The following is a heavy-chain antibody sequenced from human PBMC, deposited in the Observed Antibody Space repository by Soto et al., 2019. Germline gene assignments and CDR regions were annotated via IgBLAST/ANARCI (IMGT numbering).Heavy chain of an antibody. D-gene: IGHD4-4*01. CDR1: GFSLSTSGVA. Sequence: QITLKESGPELVNPTQTLTLTCTFSGFSLSTSGVAVGWIRQPPGKALEWLPLIYWDDDKRYSPSLKSRLTITKDTSKNQVVLTMTNMDPVDTATYYCVHQEWNNNNFYFDLWGRGTLVTVSS. CDR2: IYWDDDK. V-gene: IGHV2-5*02. CDR3: VHQEWNNNNFYFDL. J-gene: IGHJ2*01.